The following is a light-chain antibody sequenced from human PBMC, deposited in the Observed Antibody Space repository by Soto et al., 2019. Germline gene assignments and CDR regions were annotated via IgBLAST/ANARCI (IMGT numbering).Light chain of an antibody. J-gene: IGKJ1*01. CDR2: DVS. V-gene: IGKV1-5*01. CDR3: QQYDNSRT. CDR1: QSVSTW. Sequence: DIQLTQSPSTLSASVGERATITCRASQSVSTWLAWYQQKPGRAPRLLIYDVSNLESGVPSRFSCTGSGTEFTLTITSLQPEDFAIYYCQQYDNSRTFGQGTKVDIK.